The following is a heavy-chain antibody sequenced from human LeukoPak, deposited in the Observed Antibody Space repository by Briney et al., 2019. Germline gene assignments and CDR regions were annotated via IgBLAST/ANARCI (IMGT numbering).Heavy chain of an antibody. CDR3: ARVSSVTITDWYFDL. D-gene: IGHD4-17*01. CDR1: GGTFSSYA. Sequence: EASVKVSCKASGGTFSSYAISWVRQAPGQGLEWVGGIIPIFGTANYAQKFQGRVTITADESASTAYMELSSLRSEDTAVYYCARVSSVTITDWYFDLWGRGTLATVSS. CDR2: IIPIFGTA. J-gene: IGHJ2*01. V-gene: IGHV1-69*13.